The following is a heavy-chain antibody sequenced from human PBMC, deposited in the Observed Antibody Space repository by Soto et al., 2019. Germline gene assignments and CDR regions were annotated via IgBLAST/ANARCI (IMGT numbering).Heavy chain of an antibody. CDR1: GYTFTHFY. CDR3: ARDEGGYDILTGYYKPQPFDY. Sequence: ASVKVSCKASGYTFTHFYITWVRQAPGQGLEWMGAISPHNFNTNFAQKFQGRVTLTTDTSTNTAYMELRSLTSDDTAVYYCARDEGGYDILTGYYKPQPFDYWGQGVLVTVSS. V-gene: IGHV1-18*01. D-gene: IGHD3-9*01. CDR2: ISPHNFNT. J-gene: IGHJ4*02.